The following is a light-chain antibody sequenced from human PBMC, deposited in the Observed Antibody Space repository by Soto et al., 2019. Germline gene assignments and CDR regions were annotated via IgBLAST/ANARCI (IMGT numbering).Light chain of an antibody. CDR1: SADVGTSNF. V-gene: IGLV2-14*03. Sequence: QSALTQPASVSGSPGQSITISCTGISADVGTSNFVSWHQHHPGKAPRLILYDVANRPSGVSNRFSGSKSGDTASLTISGLQVDDEADYYCTSYRRGPLYVFGTGTKVTVL. J-gene: IGLJ1*01. CDR3: TSYRRGPLYV. CDR2: DVA.